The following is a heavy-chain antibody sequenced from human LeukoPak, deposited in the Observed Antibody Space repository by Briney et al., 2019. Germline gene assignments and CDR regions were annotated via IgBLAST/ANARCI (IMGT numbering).Heavy chain of an antibody. Sequence: ASVTVSFTTSVYTFSVYGISWVRQAPGQGLEWMGWISGNNGNTNYAPSLQGRVTMTKDTSTNTAYMELTSLRSDDTAVYYCARDQRNSGSYRFEYWGQGTLVTVSS. CDR3: ARDQRNSGSYRFEY. V-gene: IGHV1-18*01. CDR2: ISGNNGNT. D-gene: IGHD1-26*01. J-gene: IGHJ4*02. CDR1: VYTFSVYG.